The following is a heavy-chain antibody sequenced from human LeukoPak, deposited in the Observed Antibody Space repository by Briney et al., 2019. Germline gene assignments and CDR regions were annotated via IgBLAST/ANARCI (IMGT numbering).Heavy chain of an antibody. CDR2: IKQDGSEK. CDR3: ARLSTAAVDSDY. CDR1: AFSLSAYN. Sequence: GGSLRLSCAASAFSLSAYNMNWVRQAPGKGLEWVANIKQDGSEKYYVDSVKGRFTISRDNAKNSLYLQMNSLRAEDTAVYYCARLSTAAVDSDYWGQGTLVTVSS. D-gene: IGHD6-13*01. V-gene: IGHV3-7*01. J-gene: IGHJ4*02.